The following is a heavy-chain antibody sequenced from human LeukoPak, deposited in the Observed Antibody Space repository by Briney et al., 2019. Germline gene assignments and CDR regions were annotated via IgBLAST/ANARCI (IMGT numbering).Heavy chain of an antibody. Sequence: GGSLRLSCAASGFTFSNYGMHWVRQAPGKGLEWVAVISYDGSNKYYADSVKGRFTISRDNSKNTLYLQMNSLRAEDTAVYYCAKEGSDALDIWGQGTMVTVS. CDR3: AKEGSDALDI. V-gene: IGHV3-30*18. J-gene: IGHJ3*02. CDR2: ISYDGSNK. CDR1: GFTFSNYG.